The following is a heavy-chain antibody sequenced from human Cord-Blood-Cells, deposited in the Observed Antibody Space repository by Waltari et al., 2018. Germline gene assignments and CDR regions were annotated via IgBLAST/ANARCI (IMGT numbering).Heavy chain of an antibody. CDR1: GFPVCSNY. Sequence: EVQLVESGGGLIQPGGSLSLSCAASGFPVCSNYMSWVRQAPGKGLEWVSVIYSGGSTYYADSVKGRFTISRDNSKNTLYLQMNSLRAEDTAVYYCARDYGSGSYFDYWGQGTLVTVSS. CDR3: ARDYGSGSYFDY. J-gene: IGHJ4*02. V-gene: IGHV3-53*01. CDR2: IYSGGST. D-gene: IGHD3-10*01.